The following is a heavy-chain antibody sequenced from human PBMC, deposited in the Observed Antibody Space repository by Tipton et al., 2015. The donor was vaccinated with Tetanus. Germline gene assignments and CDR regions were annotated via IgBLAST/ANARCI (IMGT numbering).Heavy chain of an antibody. J-gene: IGHJ5*02. CDR3: ARGGGTVGSIPLYSWLDP. Sequence: LRLSCAASGFTFSGYDMHWVRQSPGKGLEWIGEIYQSGTSKYNPSLKSRVTMSVDTSKNQFSLKLSSVTAADTAVYYCARGGGTVGSIPLYSWLDPWGQGTLVTVSS. D-gene: IGHD1-26*01. CDR1: GFTFSGYD. CDR2: IYQSGTS. V-gene: IGHV4-34*01.